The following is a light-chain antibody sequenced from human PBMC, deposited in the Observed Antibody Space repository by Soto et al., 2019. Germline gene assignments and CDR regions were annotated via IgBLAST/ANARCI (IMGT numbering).Light chain of an antibody. V-gene: IGKV3-15*01. J-gene: IGKJ1*01. CDR2: GAS. CDR1: QSVSSN. Sequence: IVMTQSPATLSVSPGERATLSCRASQSVSSNLAWYQQKPGQAPRLLIYGASTRATGIPARFSGSGSGTEFTLTISSLQSEDFAVYYCQQYNNWPKTFGQGTKM. CDR3: QQYNNWPKT.